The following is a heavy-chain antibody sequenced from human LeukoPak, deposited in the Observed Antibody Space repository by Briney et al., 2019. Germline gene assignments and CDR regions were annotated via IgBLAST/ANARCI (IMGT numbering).Heavy chain of an antibody. D-gene: IGHD1-26*01. CDR1: GGSISSYY. CDR2: IYYSGST. J-gene: IGHJ5*02. Sequence: SETLSLTCTVSGGSISSYYWSWIRQPPGKGLEWIGYIYYSGSTNYNPSLKSRVTMSVDTSKNQFSLKLSSVTAADTAVYYCARDSGSYRPLDPWGQGTLVTVSS. CDR3: ARDSGSYRPLDP. V-gene: IGHV4-59*12.